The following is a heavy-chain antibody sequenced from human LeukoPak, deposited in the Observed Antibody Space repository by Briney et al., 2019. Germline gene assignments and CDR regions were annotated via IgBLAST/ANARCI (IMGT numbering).Heavy chain of an antibody. D-gene: IGHD3-22*01. CDR1: GFTFSSYE. CDR3: AGYYDSSGYLDY. CDR2: ISSSGSTI. V-gene: IGHV3-48*03. Sequence: GGSLRLSCVASGFTFSSYEMNWVRQAPGKGLEWVSYISSSGSTIYYADSVKGRFTISRDNAKNSLYLQMNSLRAEDTAVYYCAGYYDSSGYLDYWGQGTLVTVSS. J-gene: IGHJ4*02.